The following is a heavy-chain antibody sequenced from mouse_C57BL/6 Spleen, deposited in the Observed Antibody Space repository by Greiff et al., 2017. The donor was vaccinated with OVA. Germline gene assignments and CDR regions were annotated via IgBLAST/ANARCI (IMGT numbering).Heavy chain of an antibody. J-gene: IGHJ4*01. CDR1: GYSITSGYY. Sequence: EVQRVESGPGLVKPSQSLSLTCSVTGYSITSGYYWNWIRQFPGNKLEWMGYISYDGSNNYNPSLKNRISITRDTSKNQFFLKLNSVTTEDTATYYCARKGLYYGYGDYAMDYWGQGTSVTVSS. CDR3: ARKGLYYGYGDYAMDY. V-gene: IGHV3-6*01. CDR2: ISYDGSN. D-gene: IGHD2-2*01.